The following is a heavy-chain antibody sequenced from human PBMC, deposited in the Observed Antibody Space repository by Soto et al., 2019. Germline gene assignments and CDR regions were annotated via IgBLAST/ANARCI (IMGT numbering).Heavy chain of an antibody. CDR3: ARSIVVVTALSPEYYYYYGMDV. D-gene: IGHD2-21*02. Sequence: ASVKVSCKASGYTFTSYYMHWVRQAPGQGLEWMGIINPSGGSTSYAQKFQGRVTMTRDTSTSTVYMELSSLRSEDTAVYYCARSIVVVTALSPEYYYYYGMDVWGQGTTVTVSS. V-gene: IGHV1-46*01. CDR1: GYTFTSYY. J-gene: IGHJ6*02. CDR2: INPSGGST.